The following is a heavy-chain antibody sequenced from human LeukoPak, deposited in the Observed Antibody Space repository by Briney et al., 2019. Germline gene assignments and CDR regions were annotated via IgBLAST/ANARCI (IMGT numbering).Heavy chain of an antibody. CDR3: GDRTVAH. V-gene: IGHV1-58*02. D-gene: IGHD1/OR15-1a*01. CDR2: IVIGNGDT. J-gene: IGHJ4*02. Sequence: SVKVSCKASGFTFPSSAIQWVRQARGQRLEWLGWIVIGNGDTNYAQKFQERVTITRDMSTSTAYMELRSLTFDDTAVYYCGDRTVAHWGQGTLVTVSS. CDR1: GFTFPSSA.